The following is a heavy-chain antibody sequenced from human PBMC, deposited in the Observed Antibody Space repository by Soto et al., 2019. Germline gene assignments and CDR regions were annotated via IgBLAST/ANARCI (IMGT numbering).Heavy chain of an antibody. V-gene: IGHV1-18*01. CDR1: GYTFTSYG. J-gene: IGHJ6*03. D-gene: IGHD3-10*01. CDR3: TRLCTYYYGSGSYPPPSYYYMDV. CDR2: ISAYNGNT. Sequence: QVQLVQSGAEVKTPGASVKVSCKASGYTFTSYGISWVRQAPGQGLEWMGWISAYNGNTNYAQKLQGRVTMTTDTSTSTAYMELRSLRSDDTAVYYCTRLCTYYYGSGSYPPPSYYYMDVWGKGTTVTVSS.